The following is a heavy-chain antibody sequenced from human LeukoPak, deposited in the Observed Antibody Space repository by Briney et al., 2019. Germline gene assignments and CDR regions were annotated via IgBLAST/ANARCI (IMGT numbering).Heavy chain of an antibody. CDR3: AKGGVGESGLDY. V-gene: IGHV3-15*01. D-gene: IGHD2-8*01. J-gene: IGHJ4*02. CDR2: IKSKTDGETT. CDR1: GFTFSNAW. Sequence: GGSLRLSCAASGFTFSNAWMNWVRQAPGKGLEWVGRIKSKTDGETTGYAAPVKGRFTISRDDSKNTLYLQMNSLRAEDTAVYYCAKGGVGESGLDYWAQGTLVTVSS.